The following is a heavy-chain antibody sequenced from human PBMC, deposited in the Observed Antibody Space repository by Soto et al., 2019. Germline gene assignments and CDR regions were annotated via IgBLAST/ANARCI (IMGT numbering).Heavy chain of an antibody. V-gene: IGHV4-30-2*01. Sequence: SERLSLTCAVSFGSVSSGWYGWGWIRQPPVKGREWIGYIYHSGSTFYNPSLKSRVTISIDKSKNQFSLKLSSVTAADTAVYYCDSVVVHRPIWGYTWFDPWGQGTLVTVSS. CDR2: IYHSGST. D-gene: IGHD3-16*01. CDR1: FGSVSSGWYG. J-gene: IGHJ5*02. CDR3: DSVVVHRPIWGYTWFDP.